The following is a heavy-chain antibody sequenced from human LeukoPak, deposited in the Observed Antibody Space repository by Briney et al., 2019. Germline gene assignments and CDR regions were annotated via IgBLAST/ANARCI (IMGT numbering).Heavy chain of an antibody. J-gene: IGHJ4*02. CDR2: IYYSGST. CDR3: ARGGGGWYVSYFDY. D-gene: IGHD6-19*01. Sequence: PSETLSLTCTVSGGSISSSSYYWGWIRQPPGKGLEWIGSIYYSGSTYYNPSLKSRVTISVDTSKNQFSLKLSSVTAADTAVYYCARGGGGWYVSYFDYWGQGTLVTVSS. CDR1: GGSISSSSYY. V-gene: IGHV4-39*07.